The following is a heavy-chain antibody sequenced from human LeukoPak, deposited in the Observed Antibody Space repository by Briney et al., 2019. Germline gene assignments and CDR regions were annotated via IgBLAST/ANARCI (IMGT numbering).Heavy chain of an antibody. CDR3: AKGGSSRYGVTYFDY. CDR2: ISGSGGST. Sequence: GGSLRLSCAASGFAFSSYAMSWVRQAPGKGLEWVSAISGSGGSTYYADSVKGRFTISRDNSKNTLYLQMNSLRAEDTAVYYCAKGGSSRYGVTYFDYWGQGTLVTVSS. V-gene: IGHV3-23*01. D-gene: IGHD1-26*01. J-gene: IGHJ4*02. CDR1: GFAFSSYA.